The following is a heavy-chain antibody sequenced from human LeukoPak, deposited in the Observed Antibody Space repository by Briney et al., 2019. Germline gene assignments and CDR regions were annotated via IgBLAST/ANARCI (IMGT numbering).Heavy chain of an antibody. CDR2: ISYDGSNK. Sequence: PGGSLRLSCAASGFTFSSYAMHWVRQAPGKGLEWVAVISYDGSNKYYADSVKGRFTISRDNSKNTLHLQMNSLRAEDTAVYYCARGGYCSSTSCYSLRFLEWLIFDYWGQGTLVTVSS. V-gene: IGHV3-30-3*01. CDR3: ARGGYCSSTSCYSLRFLEWLIFDY. J-gene: IGHJ4*02. CDR1: GFTFSSYA. D-gene: IGHD2-2*02.